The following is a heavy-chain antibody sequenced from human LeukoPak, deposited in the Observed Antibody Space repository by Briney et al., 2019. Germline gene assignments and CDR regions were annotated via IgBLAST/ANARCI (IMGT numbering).Heavy chain of an antibody. V-gene: IGHV3-30*02. J-gene: IGHJ4*02. CDR3: AKVGSGYYYTFDY. D-gene: IGHD3-22*01. CDR2: IRYDGSDK. CDR1: GFSFSSYG. Sequence: GGSLRLSCAASGFSFSSYGMHWVRQAPGKGLEWVAFIRYDGSDKYYADSVKGRLTISRDNSKNTLYLQMNSLRAEDTAVYYCAKVGSGYYYTFDYWGQGTLVTVSS.